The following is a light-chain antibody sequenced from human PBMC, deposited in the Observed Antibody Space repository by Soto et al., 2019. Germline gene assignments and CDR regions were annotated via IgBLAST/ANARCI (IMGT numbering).Light chain of an antibody. CDR2: GAS. J-gene: IGKJ1*01. CDR1: ERVASNY. Sequence: VVTQSPGTLSLSAGERATLFCRAGERVASNYLAWYQQKPGQAPRLLIYGASSRATGIPDRFSGSGSRTAVTFTISKLETEDFAVFYCQQYGGSPWTVAKGTKVDIK. V-gene: IGKV3-20*01. CDR3: QQYGGSPWT.